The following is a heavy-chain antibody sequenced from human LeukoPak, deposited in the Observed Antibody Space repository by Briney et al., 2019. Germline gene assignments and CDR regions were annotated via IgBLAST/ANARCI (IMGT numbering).Heavy chain of an antibody. CDR1: GFTFDDYA. CDR3: AKDTGCSSTSCYNDAFDI. Sequence: PGRSLRLSCAASGFTFDDYAMHWVRQAPGKGLEWVSGISWNSGSIGYADSVKGRFTISRDNAKNSLYLQMNSLRAEDMALYYCAKDTGCSSTSCYNDAFDIWGQGTMVTVSS. J-gene: IGHJ3*02. V-gene: IGHV3-9*03. CDR2: ISWNSGSI. D-gene: IGHD2-2*01.